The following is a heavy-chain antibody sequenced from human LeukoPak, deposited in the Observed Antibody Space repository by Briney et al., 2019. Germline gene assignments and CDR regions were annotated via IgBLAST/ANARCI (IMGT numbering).Heavy chain of an antibody. V-gene: IGHV3-30*18. Sequence: GRSLRLSCAASGFTSSSYGMHWVRQAPGKGLEWVAIISYDGTNKYYADSVKGRFTISRDNSKNTLYLQMNSLRAEDTAVYYCAKSLTTYDSSGYYCLDYWGQGTLVTVSS. D-gene: IGHD3-22*01. CDR2: ISYDGTNK. J-gene: IGHJ4*02. CDR1: GFTSSSYG. CDR3: AKSLTTYDSSGYYCLDY.